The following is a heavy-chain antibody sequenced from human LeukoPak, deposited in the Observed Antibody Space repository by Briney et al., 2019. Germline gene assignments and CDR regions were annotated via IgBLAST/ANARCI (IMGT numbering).Heavy chain of an antibody. D-gene: IGHD2-15*01. CDR2: IWYDGSNK. V-gene: IGHV3-33*01. CDR3: ARVAHAYYYYYMDV. Sequence: GGSLRLSCAASGFTFSSYGMHWVRQAPGKGLEWVAVIWYDGSNKYYADSVKGRFTISRDNSKNTLYLQMNSLRAEDTAVYYCARVAHAYYYYYMDVWGKGTTVTVSS. CDR1: GFTFSSYG. J-gene: IGHJ6*03.